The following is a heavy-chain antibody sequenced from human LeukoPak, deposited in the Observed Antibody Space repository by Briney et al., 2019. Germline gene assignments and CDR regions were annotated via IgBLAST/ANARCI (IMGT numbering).Heavy chain of an antibody. Sequence: GGSLRLSCAASGFTFSSYGMRWVRQAAGKGLEWVAVIWYDGSNKYYADSVTGRFSICRDNSKNTLYLQMNSLRAEDTAVYYCARDSARFGELRYYGMDVWGQGTTDTVSS. V-gene: IGHV3-33*01. J-gene: IGHJ6*02. D-gene: IGHD3-10*02. CDR2: IWYDGSNK. CDR1: GFTFSSYG. CDR3: ARDSARFGELRYYGMDV.